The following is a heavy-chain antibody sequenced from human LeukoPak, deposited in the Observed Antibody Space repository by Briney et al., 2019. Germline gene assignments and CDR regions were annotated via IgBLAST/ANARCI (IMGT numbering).Heavy chain of an antibody. Sequence: SETLSLTCTVSGGSIRSNFWTWIRQPPGKGLEWIGYMYYSRSPNYNPSLKSRVTISVDTSKNQFSLKLSSVTAADTAVYYCARSWGDDLWSGYYYYDYWSQGTLVTVSS. V-gene: IGHV4-59*01. CDR3: ARSWGDDLWSGYYYYDY. J-gene: IGHJ4*02. D-gene: IGHD3-3*01. CDR2: MYYSRSP. CDR1: GGSIRSNF.